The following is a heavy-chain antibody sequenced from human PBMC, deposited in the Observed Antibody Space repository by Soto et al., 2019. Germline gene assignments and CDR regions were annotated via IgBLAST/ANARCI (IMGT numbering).Heavy chain of an antibody. J-gene: IGHJ4*02. CDR1: GFTVSRGY. V-gene: IGHV3-53*01. Sequence: EVQLVESGGGLNQPGGSLRLSWSASGFTVSRGYRSWVRQTPGKGLEWLSVIYSGGGTYYADSVKGRFSTSRDSSKNTLYLQMNDLRAEDTAIYYCARDKGYGDQRTLGYWGQGTLVTVSS. CDR2: IYSGGGT. CDR3: ARDKGYGDQRTLGY. D-gene: IGHD4-17*01.